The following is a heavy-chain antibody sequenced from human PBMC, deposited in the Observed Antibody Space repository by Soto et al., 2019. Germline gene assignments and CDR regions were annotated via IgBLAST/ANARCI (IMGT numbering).Heavy chain of an antibody. CDR2: ISGSGGST. D-gene: IGHD3-22*01. J-gene: IGHJ4*02. Sequence: GSLRLSCAASGFTFISYAIIFFRQSPWKWLEWVSAISGSGGSTYYADSVKGRFTISRDNSKNTLYLQMNSLRAEDTAVYYCAKPLPYYYDSSGYYGDYWGQGTLVTVSS. CDR1: GFTFISYA. CDR3: AKPLPYYYDSSGYYGDY. V-gene: IGHV3-23*01.